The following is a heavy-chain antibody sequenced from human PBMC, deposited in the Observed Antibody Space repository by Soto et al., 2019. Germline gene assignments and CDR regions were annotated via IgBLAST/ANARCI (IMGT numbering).Heavy chain of an antibody. CDR2: IYHSGST. CDR1: GGSISSGGYS. CDR3: ARHFDWDYYYGMDV. D-gene: IGHD3-9*01. Sequence: SETLSLTCAVSGGSISSGGYSWSWIRQPPGKGLEWIGYIYHSGSTYYNPSLKSRVTISVDRSKNQFSLKLSSVTAADTAVYYCARHFDWDYYYGMDVWGQGTTVTVSS. J-gene: IGHJ6*02. V-gene: IGHV4-30-2*01.